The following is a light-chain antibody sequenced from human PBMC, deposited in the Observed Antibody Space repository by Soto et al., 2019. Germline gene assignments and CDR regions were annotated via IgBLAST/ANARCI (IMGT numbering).Light chain of an antibody. Sequence: QSVLTQPPSASGTPGQRVTISCSGSSSNIGSNTVNWYQQLPGTAPKLLIYSNNQLPSGVPDRFSGSKSGTSASLAISGLQSEDEADYYCAAWDDSLNGHVVFGRGTKLTVL. CDR1: SSNIGSNT. J-gene: IGLJ2*01. V-gene: IGLV1-44*01. CDR3: AAWDDSLNGHVV. CDR2: SNN.